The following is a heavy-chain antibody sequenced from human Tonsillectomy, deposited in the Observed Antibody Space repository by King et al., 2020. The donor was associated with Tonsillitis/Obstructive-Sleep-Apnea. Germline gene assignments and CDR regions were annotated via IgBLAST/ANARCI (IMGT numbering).Heavy chain of an antibody. CDR1: GFTFSNYA. V-gene: IGHV3-23*04. CDR2: IVSSGGST. Sequence: VQLVESGGGLVQPGGSLRLSCAASGFTFSNYAMTWVRQAPGKGLEWVSSIVSSGGSTFFADSVKGRFTISRDNSKNTLYLQMDRLRAEDTAVYYCAKNELWGGFHYWGQGALVTVSS. CDR3: AKNELWGGFHY. D-gene: IGHD3-3*01. J-gene: IGHJ4*02.